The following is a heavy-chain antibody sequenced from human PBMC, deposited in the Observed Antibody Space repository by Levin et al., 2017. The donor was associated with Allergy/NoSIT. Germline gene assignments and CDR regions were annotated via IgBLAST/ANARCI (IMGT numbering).Heavy chain of an antibody. Sequence: GGSLRLSCAASGFTFSSYEMNWVRQAPGKGLEWVSYISSSGSTIYYADSVKGRFTISRDNAKNSLYLQMNSLRAEDTAVYYCARSGNSARTFYYYYYGMDVWGQGTTVTVSS. D-gene: IGHD4-23*01. CDR1: GFTFSSYE. CDR3: ARSGNSARTFYYYYYGMDV. CDR2: ISSSGSTI. J-gene: IGHJ6*02. V-gene: IGHV3-48*03.